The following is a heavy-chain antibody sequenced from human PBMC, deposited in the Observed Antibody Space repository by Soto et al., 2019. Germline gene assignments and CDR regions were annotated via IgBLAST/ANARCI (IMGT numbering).Heavy chain of an antibody. J-gene: IGHJ6*02. D-gene: IGHD3-10*01. CDR3: AREEGIRDFYYYGMDV. CDR1: GGTFSSYA. CDR2: IIPIFGTA. Sequence: SVKVSCKASGGTFSSYAISWVRQAPGQGLEWMGGIIPIFGTANYAQKFQGRVTITADESTSTAYMELSSLRSEDTAVYYCAREEGIRDFYYYGMDVWGQGTTVTVSS. V-gene: IGHV1-69*13.